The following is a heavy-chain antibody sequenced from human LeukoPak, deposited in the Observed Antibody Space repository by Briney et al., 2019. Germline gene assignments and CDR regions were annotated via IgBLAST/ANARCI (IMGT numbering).Heavy chain of an antibody. V-gene: IGHV1-18*01. D-gene: IGHD2-8*01. CDR1: GYTFTSYG. CDR3: ARAEGYCTNGVCYHTYYYYYMDV. J-gene: IGHJ6*03. Sequence: EASVKVSCKASGYTFTSYGISWVRQAPGQGLEWMGWISAYNGNTNYAQKLQGRVTMTTDTSTSTAYMELRSLRSDDTAVYYCARAEGYCTNGVCYHTYYYYYMDVWGKGTTVTVSS. CDR2: ISAYNGNT.